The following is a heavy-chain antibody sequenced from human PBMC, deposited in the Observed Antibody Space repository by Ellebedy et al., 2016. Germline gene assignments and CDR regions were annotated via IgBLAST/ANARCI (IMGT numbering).Heavy chain of an antibody. Sequence: GESLKISCVASGFTFRNFFMSWVRQAPGGGLEWISTISGDGDTTFSADSVKGRFTISRDNSRYTLYLQMDSLRAADTAVYYCYYGHYSASWGQGTLVTVSS. CDR1: GFTFRNFF. D-gene: IGHD4-17*01. CDR2: ISGDGDTT. J-gene: IGHJ4*02. CDR3: YYGHYSAS. V-gene: IGHV3-23*01.